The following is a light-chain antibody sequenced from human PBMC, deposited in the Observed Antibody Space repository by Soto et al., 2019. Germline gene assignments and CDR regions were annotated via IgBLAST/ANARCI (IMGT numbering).Light chain of an antibody. V-gene: IGKV1-12*01. J-gene: IGKJ1*01. CDR1: QGISSW. CDR3: LQTYNLPRT. Sequence: DFQMTQSPSTLSASVGDRVTITCRASQGISSWLAWYQQKPGKAPKLLIYAASSLQSGVPVRFSGSASGTDFTLTIRNMQREDFATYYCLQTYNLPRTFGQGTKVDIK. CDR2: AAS.